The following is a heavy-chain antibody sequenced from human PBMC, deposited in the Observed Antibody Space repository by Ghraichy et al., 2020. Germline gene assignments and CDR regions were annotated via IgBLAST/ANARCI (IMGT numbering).Heavy chain of an antibody. CDR3: ARATYYYDSSASYYYYMDV. V-gene: IGHV3-74*01. CDR1: GFTFSSYW. D-gene: IGHD3-22*01. Sequence: GGSLRLSCAASGFTFSSYWMHWVRQAPGKGLVWVSRINSDGSSTSYADSVKGRFTISRDNAKNTLYLQMNSLRAEDTAVYYCARATYYYDSSASYYYYMDVWGKGTTVTVSS. J-gene: IGHJ6*03. CDR2: INSDGSST.